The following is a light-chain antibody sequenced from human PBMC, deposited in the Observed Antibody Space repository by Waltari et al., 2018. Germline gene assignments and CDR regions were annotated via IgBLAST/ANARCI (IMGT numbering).Light chain of an antibody. V-gene: IGLV2-14*03. CDR2: DVS. CDR1: SSDVGGYNY. CDR3: SSYTSSSTRV. J-gene: IGLJ2*01. Sequence: QSALTQPASVSGSPGQSITISCTGTSSDVGGYNYVSRYQQHPGQAPKLMIYDVSNRPSGVSNRFSGSKSGNSASLTISWLQAEDEADYYCSSYTSSSTRVFGGGTKLTVL.